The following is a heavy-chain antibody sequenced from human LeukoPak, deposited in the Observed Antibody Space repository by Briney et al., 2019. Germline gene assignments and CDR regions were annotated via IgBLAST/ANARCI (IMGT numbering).Heavy chain of an antibody. V-gene: IGHV4-59*08. CDR3: ARSYSGSSLYSDY. CDR1: DGSFSSYY. CDR2: IYYSGST. J-gene: IGHJ4*02. Sequence: SETLSLTCNVSDGSFSSYYWSWIRQPPGKELEWIGCIYYSGSTNYNPSLKSRATISVDTSNNQFSLNLTSVTAADTAVYYCARSYSGSSLYSDYWGRGTLVTISS. D-gene: IGHD6-6*01.